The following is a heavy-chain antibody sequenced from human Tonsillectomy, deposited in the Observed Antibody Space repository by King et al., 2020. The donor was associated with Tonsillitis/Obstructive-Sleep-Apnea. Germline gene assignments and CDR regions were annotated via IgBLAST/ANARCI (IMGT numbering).Heavy chain of an antibody. V-gene: IGHV3-30*01. CDR3: VRTVINYMDV. D-gene: IGHD4-23*01. Sequence: MQLVESGGGVVQPGRSLRLSCAASGFTFSSYAMHWVRQAPGKGLEWVAVISYDGRNKYYADSVRGRFTISRDNSKNSLYLQMNSLRAEDTAVYYCVRTVINYMDVWGKGTTVTVSS. CDR2: ISYDGRNK. J-gene: IGHJ6*03. CDR1: GFTFSSYA.